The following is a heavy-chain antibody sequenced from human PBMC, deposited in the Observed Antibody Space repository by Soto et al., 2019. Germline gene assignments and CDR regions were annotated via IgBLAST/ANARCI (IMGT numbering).Heavy chain of an antibody. CDR1: GGSFSGYY. CDR3: ARGPGYRFDY. CDR2: INHSGST. V-gene: IGHV4-34*01. J-gene: IGHJ4*02. D-gene: IGHD6-25*01. Sequence: SETLSLTCAVYGGSFSGYYWSWIRQPPGKGLEWIGEINHSGSTNYSPSLKSRVTISVDTSKNQFSLKLSSVTAADTAVYYCARGPGYRFDYWGQGTLVTVSS.